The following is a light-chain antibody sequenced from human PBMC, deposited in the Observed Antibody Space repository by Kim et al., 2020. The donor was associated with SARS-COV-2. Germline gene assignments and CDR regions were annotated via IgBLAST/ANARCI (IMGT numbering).Light chain of an antibody. Sequence: SASVGDRVTITCQATQDIDKSLIWYQQKRGEAPKLLIYEASKLQSGVPSRFSGGGSGTHFTFTVSSLEPEDIATYYCQQYENIPLTFGGGTKLEIK. CDR3: QQYENIPLT. CDR2: EAS. CDR1: QDIDKS. J-gene: IGKJ4*01. V-gene: IGKV1-33*01.